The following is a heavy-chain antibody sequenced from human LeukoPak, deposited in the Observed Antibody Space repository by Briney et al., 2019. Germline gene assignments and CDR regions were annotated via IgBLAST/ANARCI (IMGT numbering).Heavy chain of an antibody. CDR3: ARSSGSYSARVWFDP. V-gene: IGHV1-8*01. CDR1: GYTFTSYD. Sequence: ASVKVSCKASGYTFTSYDINWVRQATGHGLEWMGWMNPNSGNTGYAQKFQGRVTMTRNTSISTAYMELSSLRSEDTAVYYCARSSGSYSARVWFDPWGQGTLVTVSS. D-gene: IGHD3-10*01. CDR2: MNPNSGNT. J-gene: IGHJ5*02.